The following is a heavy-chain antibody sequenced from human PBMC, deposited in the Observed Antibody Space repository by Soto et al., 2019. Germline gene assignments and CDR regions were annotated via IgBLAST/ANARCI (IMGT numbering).Heavy chain of an antibody. Sequence: EVQLVETGGGLIQPGGSLRLSCAASGFSVGSNYMTWVRQSPEKGLEWVSLIYSNGDTDYADSVKARFSISRDNFKNTLYLQMNNLRAEDTAVYHCARKSDSSPVPEADGVWGRGTLVTVSS. J-gene: IGHJ4*02. D-gene: IGHD2-8*01. V-gene: IGHV3-53*02. CDR3: ARKSDSSPVPEADGV. CDR1: GFSVGSNY. CDR2: IYSNGDT.